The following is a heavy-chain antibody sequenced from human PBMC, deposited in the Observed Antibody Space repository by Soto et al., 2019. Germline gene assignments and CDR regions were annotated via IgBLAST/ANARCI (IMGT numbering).Heavy chain of an antibody. CDR3: ATRDPGHY. CDR1: GYTVTTYY. V-gene: IGHV1-46*01. Sequence: QVQLVQSGAEVKKPGASVKVSCKASGYTVTTYYMHCVRQSPGQVLEWMGIISPDGGRTSYAQKFQGSVTMTRDTSTSTVYMELSSLRSEDTAVYYCATRDPGHYWAQGTLVTVSS. CDR2: ISPDGGRT. J-gene: IGHJ4*02.